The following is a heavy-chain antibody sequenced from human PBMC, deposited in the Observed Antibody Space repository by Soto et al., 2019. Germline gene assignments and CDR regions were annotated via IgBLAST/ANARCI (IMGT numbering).Heavy chain of an antibody. J-gene: IGHJ5*02. D-gene: IGHD5-12*01. Sequence: SETRSLTCTVCGGSISSSSCYWGWIRQPPGKGLEWIGSIYYSGSTYYNPSLKSRVTISVDTSKNQFSLKLSSVTDAATAVYYCASLKPGGYRWFDPSGQGTMVTVSS. V-gene: IGHV4-39*01. CDR3: ASLKPGGYRWFDP. CDR1: GGSISSSSCY. CDR2: IYYSGST.